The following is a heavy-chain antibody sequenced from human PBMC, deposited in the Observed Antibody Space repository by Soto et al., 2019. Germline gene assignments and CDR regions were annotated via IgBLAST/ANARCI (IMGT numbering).Heavy chain of an antibody. CDR1: GFIFSSYA. V-gene: IGHV3-30-3*01. Sequence: QVQLVESGGGVVQPGRSLRLSCAGSGFIFSSYAMHWVRQAPGKGLEWLALISYGGTTKYYADSVKGRFTISRDNSNSALFLQLHSLRTDDMAVYYCAASSLAFDYWGQGTLVIVSS. CDR2: ISYGGTTK. CDR3: AASSLAFDY. J-gene: IGHJ4*02.